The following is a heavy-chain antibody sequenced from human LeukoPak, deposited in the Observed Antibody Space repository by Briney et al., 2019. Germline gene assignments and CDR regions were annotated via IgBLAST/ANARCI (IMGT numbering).Heavy chain of an antibody. V-gene: IGHV3-30*18. D-gene: IGHD2-2*01. J-gene: IGHJ4*02. Sequence: AGRPLRLSRAASGFHHRNCFIHWLRQAPGKGLEWVAVISHDGSNKYYADSVKGRFAISRDNSKNTLYLQMNSLRAEDTAVYYCAKAYGYCTTTSCSHEEFDYWGQGTLVTVSS. CDR1: GFHHRNCF. CDR3: AKAYGYCTTTSCSHEEFDY. CDR2: ISHDGSNK.